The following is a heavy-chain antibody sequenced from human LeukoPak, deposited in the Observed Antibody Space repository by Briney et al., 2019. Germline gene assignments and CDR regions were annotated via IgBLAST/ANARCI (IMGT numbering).Heavy chain of an antibody. J-gene: IGHJ4*02. CDR1: GGSISSSSYY. V-gene: IGHV4-39*01. Sequence: WETLSLTCTVSGGSISSSSYYWGWIRPPPGKGLEWIGSIYYSGSTYYNPSLKRRVTISVDTSKNQFSLKLSSVTAADTAVYYCARLPNWNKYYFDYWGQGTLVTVSS. CDR2: IYYSGST. CDR3: ARLPNWNKYYFDY. D-gene: IGHD1/OR15-1a*01.